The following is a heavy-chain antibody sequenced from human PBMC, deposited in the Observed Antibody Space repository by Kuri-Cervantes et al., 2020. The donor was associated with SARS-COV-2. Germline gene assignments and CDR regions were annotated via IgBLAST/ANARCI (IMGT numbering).Heavy chain of an antibody. Sequence: GESLKISCGASGFTFSNYAMSWVRQAPGKGLQWVSTISVSGDSTYYADSVKGRFTISRDNSKNTLYLQMNSLRAEDTAVYYCAKIAHVVVIAGAFDLWGQGTMVTVSS. CDR2: ISVSGDST. V-gene: IGHV3-23*01. CDR1: GFTFSNYA. D-gene: IGHD2-21*01. CDR3: AKIAHVVVIAGAFDL. J-gene: IGHJ3*01.